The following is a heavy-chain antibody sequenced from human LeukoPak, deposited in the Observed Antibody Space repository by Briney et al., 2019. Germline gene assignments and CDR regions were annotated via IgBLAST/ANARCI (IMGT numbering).Heavy chain of an antibody. CDR1: GYTLTGYY. V-gene: IGHV1-2*02. CDR3: ATEHRHCASTSCYGGY. CDR2: INPNSGGT. D-gene: IGHD2-2*01. Sequence: ASVKVSCKASGYTLTGYYMHWVRQAPGQGLEWMGWINPNSGGTNYAQRFQGRVTMTRDTSISTAYMELSNLRSDDTAAYYCATEHRHCASTSCYGGYWGQGTLVTVSS. J-gene: IGHJ4*02.